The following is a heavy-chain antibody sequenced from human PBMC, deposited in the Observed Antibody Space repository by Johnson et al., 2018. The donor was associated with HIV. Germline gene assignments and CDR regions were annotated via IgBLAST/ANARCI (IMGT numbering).Heavy chain of an antibody. D-gene: IGHD6-19*01. CDR1: GFTLNSYG. J-gene: IGHJ3*02. CDR3: AKGSGWYSAFDI. CDR2: IRYDGSNT. Sequence: QVQLVESGGGVVQPGRSLRLSCTASGFTLNSYGMHWVRQAPGKGLEWVAFIRYDGSNTYYGDSMKGRLTISRDKSKNTLFLQMNSLRAEDTAVYYCAKGSGWYSAFDIWGQGTMVTVSS. V-gene: IGHV3-30*02.